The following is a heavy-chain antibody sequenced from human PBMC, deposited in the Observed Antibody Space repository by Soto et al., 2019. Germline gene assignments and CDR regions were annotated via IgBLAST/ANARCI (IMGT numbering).Heavy chain of an antibody. Sequence: SETLSLTCTVSGGSISSYYWSWIRQPPGKGLEWIGYIYYSGSTNYNPSLKSRVTISVDTSKNQFSLKLNSVTAADTAVYYCARSRTIYCSSTSCYYDGFDPWGQGTLVTVSS. D-gene: IGHD2-2*01. CDR2: IYYSGST. CDR1: GGSISSYY. CDR3: ARSRTIYCSSTSCYYDGFDP. J-gene: IGHJ5*02. V-gene: IGHV4-59*08.